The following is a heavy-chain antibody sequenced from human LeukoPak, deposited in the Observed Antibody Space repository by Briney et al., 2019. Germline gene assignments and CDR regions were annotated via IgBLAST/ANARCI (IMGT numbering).Heavy chain of an antibody. V-gene: IGHV4-59*01. J-gene: IGHJ4*02. CDR3: ARGKYYFDY. CDR2: MYYSGNT. Sequence: VKPSETLSLTCTVSVDSISGYYWSWIRQPPGKGLEWIGYMYYSGNTNSNPSLNSRLTTSLDTSKNQFSLKLSSVTAADTAVYYCARGKYYFDYWGQGTLVTVSS. CDR1: VDSISGYY.